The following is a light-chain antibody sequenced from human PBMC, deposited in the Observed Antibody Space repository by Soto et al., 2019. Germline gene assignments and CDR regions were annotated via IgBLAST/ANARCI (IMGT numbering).Light chain of an antibody. CDR3: QQLNRFPRT. V-gene: IGKV1-9*01. CDR1: QDISSY. Sequence: DIQLTQSPSFLSASVGDRVTITCRASQDISSYLAWYQQRPGKVPRFLTHSASTLQSGVPSRFSATGSGTTFTLTSSSLQPEDIGTYYCQQLNRFPRTFGQGTKVEV. J-gene: IGKJ1*01. CDR2: SAS.